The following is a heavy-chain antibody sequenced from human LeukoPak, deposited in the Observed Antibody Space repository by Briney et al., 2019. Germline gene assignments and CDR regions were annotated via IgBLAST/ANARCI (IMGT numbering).Heavy chain of an antibody. Sequence: SETLSLTCTVSGGSISSYYWSLIRQPPGKALEWIGYISYTGSTKYNPSLESRVTISVDTSKNQFSLKLSSVTAADTAVYFCARHNRVYYDFDYWGQGTLVTVSS. J-gene: IGHJ4*02. D-gene: IGHD5/OR15-5a*01. CDR2: ISYTGST. CDR1: GGSISSYY. V-gene: IGHV4-59*08. CDR3: ARHNRVYYDFDY.